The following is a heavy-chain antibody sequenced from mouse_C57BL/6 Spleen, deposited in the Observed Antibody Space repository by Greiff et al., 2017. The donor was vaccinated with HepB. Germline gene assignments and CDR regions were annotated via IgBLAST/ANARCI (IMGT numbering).Heavy chain of an antibody. CDR3: ASPVVAPY. Sequence: VKLVESGPGLVQPSQSLSITCTVSGFSLTSYGVHWVRQSPGKGLEWLGVIWSGGSTDYNAAFISRLSISKDNSKSQVFFKMNSLQADDTAIYYCASPVVAPYWGQGTLVTVSA. V-gene: IGHV2-2*01. CDR1: GFSLTSYG. J-gene: IGHJ3*01. D-gene: IGHD1-1*01. CDR2: IWSGGST.